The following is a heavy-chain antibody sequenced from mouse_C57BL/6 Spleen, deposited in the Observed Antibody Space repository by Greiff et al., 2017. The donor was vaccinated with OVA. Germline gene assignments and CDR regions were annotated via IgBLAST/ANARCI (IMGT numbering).Heavy chain of an antibody. CDR3: ARDTGY. CDR2: ISYDGSN. J-gene: IGHJ3*01. CDR1: GYSITSGYY. D-gene: IGHD1-1*01. Sequence: EVKVEESGPGLVKPSQSLSLTCSVTGYSITSGYYWNWIRQFPGNKLEWMGYISYDGSNNYNPSLKNRISITRDTSKNQFFLKLNSVTTEDTATYYCARDTGYWGQGTLVTVSA. V-gene: IGHV3-6*01.